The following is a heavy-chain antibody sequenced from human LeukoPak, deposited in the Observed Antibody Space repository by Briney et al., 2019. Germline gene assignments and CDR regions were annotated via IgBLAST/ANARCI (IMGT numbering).Heavy chain of an antibody. J-gene: IGHJ4*02. CDR3: VTETTEGAKDY. CDR2: ISSSSHYT. Sequence: GGSLRLSCAASGFTFRDRYMDWVRQAPGKGLAWVSYISSSSHYTNYEASVRGRFIISRDNSRDSLYLQMNSLRVEDTAIYYCVTETTEGAKDYWGQGTLVTVSS. CDR1: GFTFRDRY. V-gene: IGHV3-11*05. D-gene: IGHD1-14*01.